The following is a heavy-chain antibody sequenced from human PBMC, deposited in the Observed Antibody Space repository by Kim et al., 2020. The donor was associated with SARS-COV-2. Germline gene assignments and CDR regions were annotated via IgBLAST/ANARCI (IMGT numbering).Heavy chain of an antibody. CDR2: ISGDSKKI. CDR3: ARDFRWAFDY. D-gene: IGHD1-26*01. Sequence: GGSLRLSCAASGFTFSTYSMNWIRQAPGKGLEWLAYISGDSKKIQYADSVKGRFTISRDNAKNSLYLQMNSLRDEDTAVYYCARDFRWAFDYWGQGTLVTVSS. J-gene: IGHJ4*02. CDR1: GFTFSTYS. V-gene: IGHV3-48*02.